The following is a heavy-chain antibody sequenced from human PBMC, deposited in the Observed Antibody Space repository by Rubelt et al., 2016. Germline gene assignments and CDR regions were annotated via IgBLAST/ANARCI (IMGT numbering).Heavy chain of an antibody. CDR3: ARGGQDILMGDFDY. Sequence: QVQLQQWGAGLLKPSETLSLTCAVYGGSFSGYYWSWIRQPPGKGLEWIGEINHSGSTNYNPSPKSRVTISVDTSKNQFSLKLRSVTAADTAVYYCARGGQDILMGDFDYWGQGTLVTVSS. CDR1: GGSFSGYY. CDR2: INHSGST. J-gene: IGHJ4*02. V-gene: IGHV4-34*01. D-gene: IGHD3-9*01.